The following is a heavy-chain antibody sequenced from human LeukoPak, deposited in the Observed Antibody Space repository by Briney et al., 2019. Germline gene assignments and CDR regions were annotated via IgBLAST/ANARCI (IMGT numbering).Heavy chain of an antibody. D-gene: IGHD4-23*01. J-gene: IGHJ4*02. CDR1: GFTFSSYG. CDR3: ARDLTTTVVISGAFDY. V-gene: IGHV3-33*01. Sequence: PGGSLRLSCAASGFTFSSYGMHWVRQAPGKGLEWVAVIWYDGSNKYYADSVKGRFTISRDNSKNTVYLKMNSLRAEDTAVYYCARDLTTTVVISGAFDYWGQGTLVTVSS. CDR2: IWYDGSNK.